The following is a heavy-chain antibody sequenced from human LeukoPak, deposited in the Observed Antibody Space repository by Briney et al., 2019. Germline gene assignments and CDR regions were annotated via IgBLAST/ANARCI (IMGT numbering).Heavy chain of an antibody. CDR1: GGSISSYY. CDR3: ARGSGWGSETYSSGWLEYNWFDP. Sequence: PSETLSLTCTVSGGSISSYYWSWIRQPPGKGLEWIGYIYYSGSTNYNPSLKSRVTISVDTSKNQFSLKLSSVTAADTAVYYCARGSGWGSETYSSGWLEYNWFDPWGQGTLVTVSS. D-gene: IGHD6-19*01. J-gene: IGHJ5*02. CDR2: IYYSGST. V-gene: IGHV4-59*01.